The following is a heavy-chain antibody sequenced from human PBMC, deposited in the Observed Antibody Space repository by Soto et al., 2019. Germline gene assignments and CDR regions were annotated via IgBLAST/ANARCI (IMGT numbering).Heavy chain of an antibody. CDR3: ARNPPYDFWSGRNYYYYMDV. V-gene: IGHV4-59*01. D-gene: IGHD3-3*01. Sequence: PSETLSLTCTVSGGSISSYYWSWIRQPPGKGLEWIGYIYYSGSTNYNPSLKSRVTISVDTSKNQFSLKLSSVTAADTAVYYCARNPPYDFWSGRNYYYYMDVWGKGTTVTVSS. CDR2: IYYSGST. J-gene: IGHJ6*03. CDR1: GGSISSYY.